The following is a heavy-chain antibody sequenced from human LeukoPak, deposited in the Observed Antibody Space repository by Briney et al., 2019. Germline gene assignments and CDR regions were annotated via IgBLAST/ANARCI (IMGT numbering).Heavy chain of an antibody. V-gene: IGHV4-59*01. CDR3: ARLDYGDHDFDY. Sequence: SETLSLTCTVSGGSISSYYWSWIRQPPGKGLEWMGYIYYSGSTNYNPSLKSRVTISVDTSKNQFSLKLSSVTAADTAVYYCARLDYGDHDFDYWGQGTLVTVSS. J-gene: IGHJ4*02. CDR1: GGSISSYY. CDR2: IYYSGST. D-gene: IGHD4-17*01.